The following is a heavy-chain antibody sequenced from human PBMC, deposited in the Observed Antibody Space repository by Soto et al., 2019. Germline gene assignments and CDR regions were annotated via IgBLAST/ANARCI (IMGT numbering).Heavy chain of an antibody. V-gene: IGHV3-74*01. CDR2: INSDGSST. CDR3: AHQLLPYYYGMDV. CDR1: GFTFSSYG. D-gene: IGHD2-2*01. J-gene: IGHJ6*02. Sequence: PGGSLRLSCAVSGFTFSSYGMHWVRQAPGKGLVWVSRINSDGSSTSYADSVKGRFTISRDNAKNTLYLQMNSLRAEDTAVYYCAHQLLPYYYGMDVWGQGTTVTVSS.